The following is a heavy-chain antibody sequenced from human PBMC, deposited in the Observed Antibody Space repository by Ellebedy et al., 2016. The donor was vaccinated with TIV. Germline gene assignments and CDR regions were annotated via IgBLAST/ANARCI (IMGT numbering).Heavy chain of an antibody. Sequence: GGSLRLSCAASGFTFSDYYMSWIRQAPGKGLEWVSYISSSSSYTNYADSVKGRFTISRDNAKNSLYLQMNSLRAEGTAVYYCARGQLRLGELSLAPFDYWGQGTLVTVSS. D-gene: IGHD3-16*02. CDR2: ISSSSSYT. J-gene: IGHJ4*02. CDR3: ARGQLRLGELSLAPFDY. CDR1: GFTFSDYY. V-gene: IGHV3-11*06.